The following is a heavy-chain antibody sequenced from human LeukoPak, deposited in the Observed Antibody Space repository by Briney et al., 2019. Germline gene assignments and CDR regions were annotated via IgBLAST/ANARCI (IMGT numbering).Heavy chain of an antibody. D-gene: IGHD6-19*01. Sequence: PSETLSLTCTVSGGSISSYYWGWIRQPPGKGLEWIGSIYYSGSTYYNPSLKSRVTISVDTSKNQFSLKLSSVTAADTAVYYCARLWYSSDPGIDYWGQGTLVTVSS. J-gene: IGHJ4*02. CDR3: ARLWYSSDPGIDY. CDR2: IYYSGST. CDR1: GGSISSYY. V-gene: IGHV4-39*01.